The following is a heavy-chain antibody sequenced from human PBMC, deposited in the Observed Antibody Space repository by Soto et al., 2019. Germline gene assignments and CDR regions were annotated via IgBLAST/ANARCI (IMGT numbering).Heavy chain of an antibody. Sequence: PSETLSLTCAVSGGSISSSNWWSWVRQPPGKGLEWIGQIDHGGSTNYTPSLKNRVTISVDKSKNQFSLRLNSVTAADTAVYYCARTRSYYYDTTGYYSFEYWGQGTLVPVSS. CDR3: ARTRSYYYDTTGYYSFEY. J-gene: IGHJ4*02. CDR1: GGSISSSNW. D-gene: IGHD3-22*01. CDR2: IDHGGST. V-gene: IGHV4-4*02.